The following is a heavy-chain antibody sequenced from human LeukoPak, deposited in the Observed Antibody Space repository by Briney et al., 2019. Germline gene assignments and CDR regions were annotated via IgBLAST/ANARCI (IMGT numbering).Heavy chain of an antibody. CDR1: GYTFTSYD. V-gene: IGHV1-8*03. J-gene: IGHJ4*02. Sequence: ASVKVSCKASGYTFTSYDINWVRQATGQGLEWMGWMNPNSGNTGYAQKFQGRVTITRNTSISTAYMELSSLRSEDTAVYYCARSTVGATSVDYWGQGTLVTVSS. D-gene: IGHD1-26*01. CDR3: ARSTVGATSVDY. CDR2: MNPNSGNT.